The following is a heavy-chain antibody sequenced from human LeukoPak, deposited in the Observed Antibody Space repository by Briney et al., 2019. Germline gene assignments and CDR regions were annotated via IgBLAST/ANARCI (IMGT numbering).Heavy chain of an antibody. CDR3: ARRYCSGGSCYSFRGDWFDP. Sequence: GGSLRLSCAASGFTFSSSAMSWVRQAPGKGLEWVSAISNNGGYTYYADSVKGRFTISRDNSKNTLYLQMNSLRAEDTAVYYCARRYCSGGSCYSFRGDWFDPWGQGTLVTVSS. CDR2: ISNNGGYT. CDR1: GFTFSSSA. V-gene: IGHV3-23*01. J-gene: IGHJ5*02. D-gene: IGHD2-15*01.